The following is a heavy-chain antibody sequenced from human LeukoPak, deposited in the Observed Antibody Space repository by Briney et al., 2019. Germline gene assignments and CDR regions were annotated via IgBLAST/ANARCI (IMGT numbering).Heavy chain of an antibody. Sequence: GGSLRLSCAASGFTFRSYEMNWVGQAPGKGLEGVSYISSSGSTIYYADSVKGRFTISRDHAKNSLYLQMNSLRAEDTAVYYCAELGITMIGGVWGKGTTVTISS. J-gene: IGHJ6*04. CDR3: AELGITMIGGV. CDR1: GFTFRSYE. D-gene: IGHD3-10*02. V-gene: IGHV3-48*03. CDR2: ISSSGSTI.